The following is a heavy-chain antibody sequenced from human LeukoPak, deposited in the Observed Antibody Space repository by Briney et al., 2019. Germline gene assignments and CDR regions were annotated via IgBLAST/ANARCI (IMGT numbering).Heavy chain of an antibody. Sequence: SETLSLTCTVSGGSISSSSYYWGWIRQPPGKGLEWIGSIYHTGSTYYNPSLQSRVTISVDTSKNQFSLKVNSVTAADTALYYCARNPYCSSTSCMGENYWFAPWGQGTLVTVSS. CDR2: IYHTGST. CDR3: ARNPYCSSTSCMGENYWFAP. V-gene: IGHV4-39*07. D-gene: IGHD2-2*01. CDR1: GGSISSSSYY. J-gene: IGHJ5*02.